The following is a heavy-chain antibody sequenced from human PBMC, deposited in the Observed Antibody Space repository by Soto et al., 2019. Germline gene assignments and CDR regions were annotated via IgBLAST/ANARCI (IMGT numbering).Heavy chain of an antibody. Sequence: SETLSLTCTVSGGSISSYYWSWIRQPPGKGLEWIGYIYYSGSTNYNPSLKSRVTISVDTSKNQFSLKLSSVNAADTAVYYCARAGCSSTSCHPHMDVWGKGTTVTVSS. V-gene: IGHV4-59*01. J-gene: IGHJ6*03. CDR1: GGSISSYY. CDR2: IYYSGST. D-gene: IGHD2-2*01. CDR3: ARAGCSSTSCHPHMDV.